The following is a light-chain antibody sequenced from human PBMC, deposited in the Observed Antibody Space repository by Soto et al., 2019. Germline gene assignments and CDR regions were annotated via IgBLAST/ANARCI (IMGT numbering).Light chain of an antibody. CDR2: GAS. Sequence: EIVLTQSPGTLSLSPGERATLSCRASQSVSSTYLAWYQQKPGQAPRLLIYGASTRATGIPDRFSGSGSGTDFXXXXXXXXPXXXAVYYCQQYRSSPMYTFGQGTKLEIK. J-gene: IGKJ2*01. CDR1: QSVSSTY. V-gene: IGKV3-20*01. CDR3: QQYRSSPMYT.